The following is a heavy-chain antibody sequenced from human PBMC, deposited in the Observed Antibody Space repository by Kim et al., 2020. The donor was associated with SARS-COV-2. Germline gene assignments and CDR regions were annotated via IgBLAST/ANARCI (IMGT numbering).Heavy chain of an antibody. CDR3: ARGFPVTTFFDYYYGMDV. Sequence: SETLSLTCAVYGGSFSGYYWSWIRQPPGKGLEWIGEINHSGSTNYNPSLKSRVTISVDTSKNQFSLKLSSVTAADTAVYYCARGFPVTTFFDYYYGMDVWGQGTTVTVSS. V-gene: IGHV4-34*01. J-gene: IGHJ6*02. D-gene: IGHD4-17*01. CDR1: GGSFSGYY. CDR2: INHSGST.